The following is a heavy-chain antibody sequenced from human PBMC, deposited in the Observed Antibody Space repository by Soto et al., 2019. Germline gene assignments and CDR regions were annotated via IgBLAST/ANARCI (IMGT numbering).Heavy chain of an antibody. D-gene: IGHD1-26*01. V-gene: IGHV3-11*01. CDR3: ARTTWELGVRSDY. CDR2: ISGRGGTI. CDR1: GFPFSDFY. J-gene: IGHJ4*02. Sequence: PGGSLRLSXAASGFPFSDFYMTWIRRAPGRGLQCLSYISGRGGTIYYADSVKGRFTISRDNAKNSLDLQMDGLRGDDTGVYYCARTTWELGVRSDYWGQGALVTVSS.